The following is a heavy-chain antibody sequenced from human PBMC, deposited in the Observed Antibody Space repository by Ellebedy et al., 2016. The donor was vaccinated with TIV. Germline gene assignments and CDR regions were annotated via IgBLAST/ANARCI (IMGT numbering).Heavy chain of an antibody. Sequence: SETLSLTCTVSGGSISNYYWSWIRQPPGKGLEWIGYIYYSGSTNYNPSLKSRVTISVDTSKTQFSLRLSSVTAADTAVYYCAKYSSGWFDAFDIWGQGTVVTVSS. CDR3: AKYSSGWFDAFDI. D-gene: IGHD6-19*01. CDR2: IYYSGST. CDR1: GGSISNYY. V-gene: IGHV4-59*01. J-gene: IGHJ3*02.